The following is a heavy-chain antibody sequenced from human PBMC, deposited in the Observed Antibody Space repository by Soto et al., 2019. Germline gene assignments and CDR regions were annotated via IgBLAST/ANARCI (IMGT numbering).Heavy chain of an antibody. V-gene: IGHV4-30-4*01. D-gene: IGHD2-15*01. CDR2: IYKSATT. Sequence: SETLSLTCSVSGDSISTVDYFWACIRQPPGQALEYIGYIYKSATTYYNPSFESRVAISLDTSKSQFSLNVTSVTAADTAVYFCARGRYCLTGRCFPNWFDSWGQGTLVTVSS. J-gene: IGHJ5*01. CDR1: GDSISTVDYF. CDR3: ARGRYCLTGRCFPNWFDS.